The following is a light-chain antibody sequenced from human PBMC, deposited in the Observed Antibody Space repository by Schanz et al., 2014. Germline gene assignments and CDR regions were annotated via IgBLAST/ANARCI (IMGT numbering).Light chain of an antibody. Sequence: VLTQSPGTLSLSPGERATLSCRASQSVSSSNLAWYQQKPGQAPRLLLYNGDTRATGIPASFSGSGSGTEFTLTISSLQSEDFAVYYCQQYNDWPPAWTFGQGTKVEIK. CDR3: QQYNDWPPAWT. J-gene: IGKJ1*01. V-gene: IGKV3-15*01. CDR2: NGD. CDR1: QSVSSSN.